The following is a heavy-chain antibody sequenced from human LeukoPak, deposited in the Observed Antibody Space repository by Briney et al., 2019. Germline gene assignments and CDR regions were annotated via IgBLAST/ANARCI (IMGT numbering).Heavy chain of an antibody. CDR1: GFIFREYA. CDR2: ISTSSSYI. D-gene: IGHD2-15*01. Sequence: PGGSLRLSCAASGFIFREYAMTWVCQAPGKGLEWVSSISTSSSYIYYADSVKGRFTISRDNARNSLYLQMNSLRAEDTAVYYCASDFRGGTGHYFDNWGQGTLVTVSS. V-gene: IGHV3-21*01. CDR3: ASDFRGGTGHYFDN. J-gene: IGHJ4*02.